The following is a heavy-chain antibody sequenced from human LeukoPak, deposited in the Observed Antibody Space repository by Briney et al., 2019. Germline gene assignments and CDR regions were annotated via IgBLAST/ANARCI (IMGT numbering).Heavy chain of an antibody. CDR1: GFTFSSYG. D-gene: IGHD5-18*01. Sequence: PGGSLRLSCAASGFTFSSYGMHWVRQAPGKGLEWVAVIWYDGSNKYYADSVKGRFTISRDNSKNTLYLQMNSLRAEDTAVYYCAISVDTAMVILPFDYWGQGTLVTVSS. V-gene: IGHV3-33*01. CDR2: IWYDGSNK. CDR3: AISVDTAMVILPFDY. J-gene: IGHJ4*02.